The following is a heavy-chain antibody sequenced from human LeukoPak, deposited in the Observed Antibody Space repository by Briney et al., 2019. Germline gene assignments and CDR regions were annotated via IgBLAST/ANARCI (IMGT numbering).Heavy chain of an antibody. Sequence: GGSLRLSCAASGFTFSSCAMSWVRQAPGKGLEWVSSISSSSSYIYYADSVKGRFTISRDNAKNSLYLQMNSLRAEDTAVYYCARDLHRTGYSGWYEDFDYWGQGTLVTVSS. CDR3: ARDLHRTGYSGWYEDFDY. V-gene: IGHV3-21*04. CDR1: GFTFSSCA. J-gene: IGHJ4*02. D-gene: IGHD6-19*01. CDR2: ISSSSSYI.